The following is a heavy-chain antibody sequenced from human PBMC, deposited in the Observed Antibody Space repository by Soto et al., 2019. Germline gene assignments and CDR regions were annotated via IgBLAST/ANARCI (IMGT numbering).Heavy chain of an antibody. V-gene: IGHV1-18*04. CDR2: ISAYNGNT. J-gene: IGHJ4*02. CDR1: GYTFTSHG. CDR3: ARDRADYVWGSYRLGADY. D-gene: IGHD3-16*02. Sequence: ASVKVSCKASGYTFTSHGISWVRQAPGQGLEWMGWISAYNGNTNYAQKLQGRVTMTTDTSTSTAYMELRSLRSDDTAVYYCARDRADYVWGSYRLGADYWGQGTLVTVSS.